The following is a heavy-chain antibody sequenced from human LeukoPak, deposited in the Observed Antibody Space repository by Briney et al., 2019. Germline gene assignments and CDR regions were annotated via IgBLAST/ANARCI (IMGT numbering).Heavy chain of an antibody. CDR1: GVSFSGYY. Sequence: SETLSLTCAVYGVSFSGYYWSWIRQPPGKGLEWIGEINHSGSTNYNPSLKSRVTISVDTSKNQFSLKLSSVTAADTAVYYCATATVVTRGRFDPWGQGTLVTVSS. D-gene: IGHD4-23*01. CDR3: ATATVVTRGRFDP. CDR2: INHSGST. V-gene: IGHV4-34*01. J-gene: IGHJ5*02.